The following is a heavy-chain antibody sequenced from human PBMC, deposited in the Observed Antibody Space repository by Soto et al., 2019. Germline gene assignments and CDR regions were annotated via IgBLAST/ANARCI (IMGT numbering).Heavy chain of an antibody. D-gene: IGHD2-21*02. V-gene: IGHV3-30*18. J-gene: IGHJ4*02. CDR1: GFTFSSYG. CDR2: ISYDGSNK. CDR3: AKDAVVTAPYPLPDY. Sequence: GGSLRLSCAASGFTFSSYGMHWVRQAPGKGLEWVAVISYDGSNKYYADSVKGRFTISRDNSKNTLYLQMNSLRAEDTAVYYCAKDAVVTAPYPLPDYWGQGTLVTVSS.